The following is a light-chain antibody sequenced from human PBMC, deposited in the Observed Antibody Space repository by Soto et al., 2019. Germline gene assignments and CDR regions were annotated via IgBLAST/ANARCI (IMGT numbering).Light chain of an antibody. Sequence: QSVLTQPASVSGSPGQSITVSCTGTSSDVVNFNYVSWYQQHPGKAPKLMIYEVIHRPSGVSNRFSGSKSGSTASLTISGLQAEDEADHYCTSYTSSGTYVFGTGTRSPS. J-gene: IGLJ1*01. CDR2: EVI. CDR1: SSDVVNFNY. CDR3: TSYTSSGTYV. V-gene: IGLV2-14*01.